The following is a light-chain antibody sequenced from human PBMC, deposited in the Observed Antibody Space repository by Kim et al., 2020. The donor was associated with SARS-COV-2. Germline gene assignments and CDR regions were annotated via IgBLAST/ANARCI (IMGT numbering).Light chain of an antibody. CDR2: KAS. CDR3: QQYNSYSPT. V-gene: IGKV1-5*03. Sequence: APVGEGFTITCRASQSIISWLALYQQNPGKAPKLLIYKASSLESGVPSRFSGSGSGTEFTLTISSLQPDDFATYYCQQYNSYSPTFGQGTKVDIK. J-gene: IGKJ1*01. CDR1: QSIISW.